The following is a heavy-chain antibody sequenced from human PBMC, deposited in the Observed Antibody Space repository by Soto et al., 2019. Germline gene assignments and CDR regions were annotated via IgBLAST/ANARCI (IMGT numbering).Heavy chain of an antibody. CDR3: ARVSSLRAFDI. V-gene: IGHV1-18*01. J-gene: IGHJ3*02. CDR1: GYTFTNYG. Sequence: GASVKVSCKASGYTFTNYGISWVRQAPGQGLEWMGWINTYNGNTNHAQKLQGRVTMTTDTSTSTAYMELSSLRSEDTAVYYCARVSSLRAFDIWGQGTMVTVSS. D-gene: IGHD2-2*01. CDR2: INTYNGNT.